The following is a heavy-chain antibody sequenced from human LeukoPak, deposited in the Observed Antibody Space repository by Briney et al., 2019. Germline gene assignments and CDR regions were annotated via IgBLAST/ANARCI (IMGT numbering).Heavy chain of an antibody. CDR1: GFTVSSNY. J-gene: IGHJ3*02. CDR3: ASDSGTPFDGAFDI. D-gene: IGHD2-15*01. V-gene: IGHV3-53*01. Sequence: GGSLRPSCAASGFTVSSNYMSWVRQAPGKGLEWVSVIYSGGSTYYADSVKGRFTISRDNSKNTLYLQMNSLRAEDTAVYYCASDSGTPFDGAFDIWGQGTMVTVSS. CDR2: IYSGGST.